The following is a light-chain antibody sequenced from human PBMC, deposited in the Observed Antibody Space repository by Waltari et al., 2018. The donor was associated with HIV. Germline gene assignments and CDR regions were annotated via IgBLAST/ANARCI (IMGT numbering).Light chain of an antibody. CDR2: NNY. CDR1: NPNIGRNP. Sequence: QSVLTQPPSASGTPGQRVTIACSGSNPNIGRNPVNWYKQVPGTAPKLLISNNYERPSGVPDRFSGSKSGSSASLAISGLQSEDDGDYYCAAWDGSLLGVLFGGGTKLTVL. CDR3: AAWDGSLLGVL. V-gene: IGLV1-44*01. J-gene: IGLJ2*01.